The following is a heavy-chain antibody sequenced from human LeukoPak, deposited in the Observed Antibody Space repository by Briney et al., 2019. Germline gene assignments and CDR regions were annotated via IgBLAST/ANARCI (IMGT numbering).Heavy chain of an antibody. CDR3: ARAPMKISTIPYYFDY. CDR2: INNDGSST. CDR1: GFTFSDYW. V-gene: IGHV3-74*01. D-gene: IGHD5-24*01. J-gene: IGHJ4*02. Sequence: GGSLRLSCAASGFTFSDYWMHWVRQAPGKGLMCVARINNDGSSTSYADSVRGRFTISRDNAKNTLYLQMNSLRAEDTAIYYCARAPMKISTIPYYFDYWGQGTLVTVSS.